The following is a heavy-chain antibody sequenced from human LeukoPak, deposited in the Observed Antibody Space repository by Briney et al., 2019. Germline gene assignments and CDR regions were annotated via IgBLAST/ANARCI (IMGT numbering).Heavy chain of an antibody. CDR1: GFTFNSYW. D-gene: IGHD6-6*01. V-gene: IGHV3-7*01. CDR2: IKGDGSEK. Sequence: GESLRLSCAASGFTFNSYWMSWVRQAPGKGLEWVANIKGDGSEKYYVDSVKGRFTISRDNAKNSLYLQMNSLRAEDTAVYYCASPAKYSDTWYFDYWGQGTLVTVSS. CDR3: ASPAKYSDTWYFDY. J-gene: IGHJ4*02.